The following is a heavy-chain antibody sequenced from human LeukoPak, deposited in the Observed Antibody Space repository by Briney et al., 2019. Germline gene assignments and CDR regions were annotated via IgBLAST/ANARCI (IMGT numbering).Heavy chain of an antibody. V-gene: IGHV3-30-3*02. D-gene: IGHD3-9*01. J-gene: IGHJ3*02. CDR2: ISYDGSNK. CDR1: GFTFSSYA. Sequence: GGSLRLSCAASGFTFSSYAMHWVRQAPGKGLEWVAVISYDGSNKYYADSVKGRFTISRDNSKNTLYLQMNSLRAEDTAVYYCAKLDLFDSADAFDIWGQGTMVTVSS. CDR3: AKLDLFDSADAFDI.